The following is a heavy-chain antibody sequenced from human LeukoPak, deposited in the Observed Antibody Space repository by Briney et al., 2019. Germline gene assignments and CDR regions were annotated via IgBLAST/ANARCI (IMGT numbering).Heavy chain of an antibody. CDR3: ARDRDGYNY. CDR1: GFTFSNSL. J-gene: IGHJ4*02. V-gene: IGHV3-74*01. CDR2: IDTDGSTT. Sequence: GGSLRLSCAASGFTFSNSLMHWVRQVPGKRLVWVARIDTDGSTTHYADSVKGRFTISRDNAKNTLYLQMNSLRAEDTAVYYCARDRDGYNYWGRGTLVTVSS. D-gene: IGHD5-24*01.